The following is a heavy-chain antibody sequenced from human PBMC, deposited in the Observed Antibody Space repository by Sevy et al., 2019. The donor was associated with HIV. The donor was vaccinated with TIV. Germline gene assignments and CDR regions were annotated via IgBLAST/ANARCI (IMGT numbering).Heavy chain of an antibody. CDR1: GYTFTSYG. V-gene: IGHV1-18*04. CDR3: ARASSYYDRRHAFDI. Sequence: ASVKVSCKASGYTFTSYGISWVRQAPGQGLEWMGWISAYNGNTNYAQKLQGRVTMTTDTSTSTAYMELRSLRSDDTAVYYCARASSYYDRRHAFDIWGQRTMVTVSS. J-gene: IGHJ3*02. CDR2: ISAYNGNT. D-gene: IGHD3-22*01.